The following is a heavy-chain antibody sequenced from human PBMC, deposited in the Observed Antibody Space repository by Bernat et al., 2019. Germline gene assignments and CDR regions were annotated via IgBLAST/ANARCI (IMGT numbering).Heavy chain of an antibody. CDR1: GGSISSSSYY. D-gene: IGHD1-26*01. CDR3: ARRVPMGAGVRGSAFDI. J-gene: IGHJ3*02. V-gene: IGHV4-39*01. Sequence: QLQLQESGPGLVKPSETLSLTCTVSGGSISSSSYYWGWIRQPPGKGLEWIGRIYYSGSTYYNPSLKSRVTISVDTSKNQFSLKLSSGTAADTAVYYCARRVPMGAGVRGSAFDIWGQGTMVTVSS. CDR2: IYYSGST.